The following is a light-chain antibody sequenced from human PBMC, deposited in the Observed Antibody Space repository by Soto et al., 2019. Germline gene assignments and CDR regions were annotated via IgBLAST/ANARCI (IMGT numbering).Light chain of an antibody. CDR1: QTISSW. V-gene: IGKV1-5*01. CDR3: HQYYDWPPWT. J-gene: IGKJ1*01. Sequence: DIQMSQSPSTLSGSGGDRVSITCRASQTISSWLAWYQQKPGKAPKLLIFAASTLVRGVPSRFSGRGSGTEFTLTISSLQSEDFAVYYCHQYYDWPPWTFGQGTKVDIK. CDR2: AAS.